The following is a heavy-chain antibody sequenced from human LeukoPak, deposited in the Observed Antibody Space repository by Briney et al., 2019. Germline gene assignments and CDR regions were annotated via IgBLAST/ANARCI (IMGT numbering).Heavy chain of an antibody. CDR3: AKGHERWLQSPIDY. D-gene: IGHD5-24*01. CDR1: GYTFTGYY. J-gene: IGHJ4*02. V-gene: IGHV1-2*02. CDR2: INPNSGGT. Sequence: ASVKVSCKASGYTFTGYYMHWVRQAPGQGLEWMGWINPNSGGTNYAQKLQGRVTMTTDTSTSTAYMELRSLRSDDTAVYYCAKGHERWLQSPIDYWGQGTLVTVSS.